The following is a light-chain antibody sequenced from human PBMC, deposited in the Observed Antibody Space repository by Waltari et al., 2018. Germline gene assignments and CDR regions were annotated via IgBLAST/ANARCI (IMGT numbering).Light chain of an antibody. CDR1: QSVSSN. CDR2: GAS. V-gene: IGKV3-15*01. Sequence: EIVMTQSPATLSVSPGERATLSCRASQSVSSNLAWYQQKPGQAPRLLIYGASNRATGIPARFSGSGSGTEFTLTISSLQSEDFAVYYCQRYNKWPLTFGGGTKVEIK. CDR3: QRYNKWPLT. J-gene: IGKJ4*01.